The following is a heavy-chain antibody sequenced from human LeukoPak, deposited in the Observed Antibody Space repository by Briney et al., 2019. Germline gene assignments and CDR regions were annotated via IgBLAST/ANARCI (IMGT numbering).Heavy chain of an antibody. Sequence: GASVKVSCKASGYTFTDYHMHWVRQAPGQGLEWMGRINPNSGDTNYAQKFQGRVTMTRDTSISTAYMELSSLRSDDTAVYYCARAGSFYNWFDPWGQGTLVTVSS. CDR3: ARAGSFYNWFDP. V-gene: IGHV1-2*06. CDR1: GYTFTDYH. J-gene: IGHJ5*02. CDR2: INPNSGDT.